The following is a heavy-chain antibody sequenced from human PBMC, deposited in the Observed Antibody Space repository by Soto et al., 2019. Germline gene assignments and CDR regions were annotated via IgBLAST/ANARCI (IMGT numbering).Heavy chain of an antibody. CDR2: ISGSGGST. CDR1: GFTFSSYA. D-gene: IGHD6-19*01. J-gene: IGHJ4*02. CDR3: AKEWSYSSGWSHVDY. V-gene: IGHV3-23*01. Sequence: EVQLLESGGGLXQXGXSLRLSCAASGFTFSSYAMSWVRQAPGKGLEWVSAISGSGGSTYYADSVKGRFTISRDNSKNTLYLQMNGLRAEDTAVYYCAKEWSYSSGWSHVDYWGQGTLVTVSS.